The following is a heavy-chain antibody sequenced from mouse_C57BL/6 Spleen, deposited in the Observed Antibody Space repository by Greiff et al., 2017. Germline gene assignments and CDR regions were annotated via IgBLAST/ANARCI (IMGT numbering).Heavy chain of an antibody. CDR1: GFTFSDYG. J-gene: IGHJ1*03. D-gene: IGHD2-13*01. V-gene: IGHV5-17*01. CDR2: ISSGSSTI. CDR3: ARGGGDEYYFDV. Sequence: EVKLVESGGGLVKPGGSLKLSCAASGFTFSDYGMHWVRQAPEKGLEWVAYISSGSSTIYYADTVKGRFTISRDNAKNTLFLQMSSLRSEDTAMFYCARGGGDEYYFDVWGTETTVTASS.